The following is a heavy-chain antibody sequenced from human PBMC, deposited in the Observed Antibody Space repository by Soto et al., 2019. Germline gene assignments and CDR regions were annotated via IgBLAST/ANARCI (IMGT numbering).Heavy chain of an antibody. D-gene: IGHD2-15*01. CDR2: IYNEFT. CDR3: VREPRYCSGGSCSIMGDAFDI. CDR1: GFTVTEIY. V-gene: IGHV3-66*01. J-gene: IGHJ3*02. Sequence: EVQLVESGGGLVQPGGSLRLSCVASGFTVTEIYMNWVRQAPGKGLEWVSVIYNEFTDYADSVRGRFSISTDSSKNALDHQMNSLRAEDSAVYYCVREPRYCSGGSCSIMGDAFDIWGQGTMVTVSS.